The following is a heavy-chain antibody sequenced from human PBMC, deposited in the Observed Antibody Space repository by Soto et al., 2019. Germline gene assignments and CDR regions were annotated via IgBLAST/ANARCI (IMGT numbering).Heavy chain of an antibody. Sequence: QVQLVQSGAEVKKPGASVKLSCKASGYTFINYYLHWVRQAPGQGLEWMGIFNPTSGSTNYAQKFQGRVTLTMDTSTRTVYMELSRLRFDDTAVYYCARYLAAGDYWGQGTLVTVSS. D-gene: IGHD6-13*01. J-gene: IGHJ4*02. V-gene: IGHV1-46*01. CDR2: FNPTSGST. CDR3: ARYLAAGDY. CDR1: GYTFINYY.